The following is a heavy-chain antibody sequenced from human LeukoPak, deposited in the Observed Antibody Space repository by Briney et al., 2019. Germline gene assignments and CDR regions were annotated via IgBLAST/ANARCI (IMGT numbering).Heavy chain of an antibody. CDR3: ASGSYSNYVAY. V-gene: IGHV3-33*01. D-gene: IGHD4-11*01. CDR1: GFTFSSYG. CDR2: IWYDGSSK. J-gene: IGHJ4*02. Sequence: GGSLRLSCAASGFTFSSYGMHWVRQAPGKGLEWVAVIWYDGSSKYYADSVKGRFTISRDNSKNTLYLQMNSLRADDTAVYYCASGSYSNYVAYWGQGTLVTVSS.